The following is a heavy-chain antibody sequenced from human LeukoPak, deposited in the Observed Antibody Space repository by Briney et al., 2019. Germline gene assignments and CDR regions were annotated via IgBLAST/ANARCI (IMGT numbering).Heavy chain of an antibody. Sequence: GESLKISCKGSGYSFTSYWIGWVRQLPGKGLEWMGIIYPGDSDTRYSPSFQGQVTISADKSISTAYLQWSSLKASDTAMYYCASYSSSSDPYYGMDVWGQGTTVTVSS. CDR3: ASYSSSSDPYYGMDV. D-gene: IGHD6-6*01. CDR2: IYPGDSDT. J-gene: IGHJ6*02. CDR1: GYSFTSYW. V-gene: IGHV5-51*01.